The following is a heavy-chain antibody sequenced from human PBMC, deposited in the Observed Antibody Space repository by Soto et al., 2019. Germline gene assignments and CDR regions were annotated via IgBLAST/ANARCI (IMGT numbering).Heavy chain of an antibody. CDR2: INYSGST. Sequence: SETQSLTCAVYGGSFRGYYWSWIRQPPGKGLEWIGYINYSGSTNYNPSLKSRVTISVDTSKNQFSLKLSSVTAADTAVYYCARDHQLGRWGMDVWGQGTTVTVSS. CDR3: ARDHQLGRWGMDV. V-gene: IGHV4-34*09. CDR1: GGSFRGYY. D-gene: IGHD6-13*01. J-gene: IGHJ6*02.